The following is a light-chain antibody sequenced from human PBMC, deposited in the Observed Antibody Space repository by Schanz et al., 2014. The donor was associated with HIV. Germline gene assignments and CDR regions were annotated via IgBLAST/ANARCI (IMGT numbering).Light chain of an antibody. V-gene: IGKV3-20*01. CDR2: GAS. J-gene: IGKJ2*01. CDR1: QSSSTY. Sequence: EIVLTQSPGTLSLSPGERATLSCRASQSSSTYLAWYQQKPGQTPRVLIYGASNRATGVPGRFSGSGSGTDFTLTISSLEPEDFAVYYCQQYSNAPYTFGQGTRLEIK. CDR3: QQYSNAPYT.